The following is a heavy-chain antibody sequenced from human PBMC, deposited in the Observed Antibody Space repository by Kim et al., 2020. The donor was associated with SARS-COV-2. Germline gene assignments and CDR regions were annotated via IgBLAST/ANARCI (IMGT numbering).Heavy chain of an antibody. V-gene: IGHV7-4-1*02. Sequence: ASVKVSCKASGYTFTSYAMNWVRQAPGQGLEWMGWINTNTGNPTYAQGFTGRFVFSLDTSVSTAYLQISSLKAEDTAVYYCARDHRIAALTVVYRYFQHWGQGTLVTVSS. J-gene: IGHJ1*01. CDR1: GYTFTSYA. D-gene: IGHD6-6*01. CDR2: INTNTGNP. CDR3: ARDHRIAALTVVYRYFQH.